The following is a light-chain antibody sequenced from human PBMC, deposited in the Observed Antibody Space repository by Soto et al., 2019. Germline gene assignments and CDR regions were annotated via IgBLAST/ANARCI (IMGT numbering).Light chain of an antibody. CDR2: DAS. J-gene: IGKJ1*01. CDR3: QHYNSYSEA. Sequence: EIVLTQSPATLSLSPGERATLSCRASQSVSSHLAWYQQKPGQAPRLLIYDASKRATGIPARFSGSGSGTDFTLTISSLEPEDFATYYCQHYNSYSEAFGQGTKVDIK. V-gene: IGKV3-11*01. CDR1: QSVSSH.